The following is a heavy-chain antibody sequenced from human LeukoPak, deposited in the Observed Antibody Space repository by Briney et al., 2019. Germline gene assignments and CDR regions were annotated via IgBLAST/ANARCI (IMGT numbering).Heavy chain of an antibody. J-gene: IGHJ6*03. CDR1: GFTFSSYA. CDR2: ISYDGSNK. Sequence: GGSLRLSCAAPGFTFSSYAMHWVRQAPGKGLEWVAVISYDGSNKYYADSVKGRFTISRDNFKNTLYLQMNSLRAEGTAVYYCARDSGDIVVVPAAILGYYMDVWGKGTTVTVSS. CDR3: ARDSGDIVVVPAAILGYYMDV. D-gene: IGHD2-2*01. V-gene: IGHV3-30*01.